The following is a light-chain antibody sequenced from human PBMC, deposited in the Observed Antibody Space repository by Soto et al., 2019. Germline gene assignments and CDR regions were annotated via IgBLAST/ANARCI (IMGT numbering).Light chain of an antibody. CDR2: KAS. CDR3: QQYNSYST. V-gene: IGKV1-5*03. J-gene: IGKJ1*01. Sequence: IQMTQSPSSLSASVGDRFTITCRASQSISSWLTWYQQKPGRAPKVLIYKASSLQSGVPSRFSGSGSGTEFTLTISSLQPDDFATYYCQQYNSYSTFGQGTKVDIK. CDR1: QSISSW.